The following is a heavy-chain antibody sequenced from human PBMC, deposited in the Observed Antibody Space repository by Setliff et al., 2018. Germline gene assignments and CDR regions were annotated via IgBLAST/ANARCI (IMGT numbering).Heavy chain of an antibody. V-gene: IGHV4-61*01. J-gene: IGHJ4*02. CDR2: IYYSGST. CDR1: GGSVSSGSYY. CDR3: ARDLGHGGDSDY. Sequence: SETLSLTCTVSGGSVSSGSYYWSWIRQPPGKGLEWIGYIYYSGSTNYNPSLKSRVTISVDTSKNQFSLKLNSVTATDTAVYYCARDLGHGGDSDYWGQGILVTVSS. D-gene: IGHD2-21*02.